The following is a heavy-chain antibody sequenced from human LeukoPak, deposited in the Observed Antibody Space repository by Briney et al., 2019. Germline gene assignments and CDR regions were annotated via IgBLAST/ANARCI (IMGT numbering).Heavy chain of an antibody. J-gene: IGHJ4*02. D-gene: IGHD3-22*01. V-gene: IGHV3-53*01. CDR2: IYSGGST. CDR1: GFTVSSNS. Sequence: GGSLRLSCTVSGFTVSSNSMSWVRQAPGKGLEWVSFIYSGGSTHYSDSVKGRFTISRDNSKNTLYLQMNSLRAEDTAVYYCARRAGDYSHPYDYWGQGTLVTVAS. CDR3: ARRAGDYSHPYDY.